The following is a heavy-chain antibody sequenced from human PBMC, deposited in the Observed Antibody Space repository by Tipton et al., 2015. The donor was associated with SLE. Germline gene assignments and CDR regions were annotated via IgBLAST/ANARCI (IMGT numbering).Heavy chain of an antibody. D-gene: IGHD1-1*01. Sequence: TLSLTCTVSGGSISSGGHYWTWIRQHPGKGLEFIAFIYFSGRTYYSPSLKSRVTISVDTSENQFSLKLSSVTAADTAVYYCARDQSNDSYYYYYMDVWGKGTTVTVSS. CDR2: IYFSGRT. CDR1: GGSISSGGHY. J-gene: IGHJ6*03. CDR3: ARDQSNDSYYYYYMDV. V-gene: IGHV4-31*03.